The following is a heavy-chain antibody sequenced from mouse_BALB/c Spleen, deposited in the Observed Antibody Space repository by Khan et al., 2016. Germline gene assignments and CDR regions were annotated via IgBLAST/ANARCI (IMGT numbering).Heavy chain of an antibody. D-gene: IGHD2-14*01. Sequence: EVELVESGGGFVQPGGSLRLSCATSGFTFTDYYMSWVRQPPGKALEWLGFIRNKANGYTTEYSASVKGRFTISRDNSQSILYLQMNTLRAEDSATYYCARDRYDWYFDVWGAGTTVTVSS. J-gene: IGHJ1*01. V-gene: IGHV7-3*02. CDR2: IRNKANGYTT. CDR1: GFTFTDYY. CDR3: ARDRYDWYFDV.